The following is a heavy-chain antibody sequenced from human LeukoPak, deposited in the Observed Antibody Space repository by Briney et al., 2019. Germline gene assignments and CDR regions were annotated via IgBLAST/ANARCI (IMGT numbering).Heavy chain of an antibody. J-gene: IGHJ6*03. CDR1: GYTFTSYD. CDR2: LNPNSGNT. CDR3: ARGPNYYYHMDV. V-gene: IGHV1-8*01. Sequence: ASVKVSCKASGYTFTSYDIKWVRQATGQGLEWMGWLNPNSGNTGYAQKFQGRVTVTRDTSISTAYMELTGLRSGDTGVYYCARGPNYYYHMDVWGKGTTVTVSS.